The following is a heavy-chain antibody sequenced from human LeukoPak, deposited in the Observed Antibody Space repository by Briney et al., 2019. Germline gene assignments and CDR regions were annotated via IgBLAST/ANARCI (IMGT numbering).Heavy chain of an antibody. CDR2: IYYSGST. D-gene: IGHD3-16*01. J-gene: IGHJ6*02. CDR3: ARRPRITEGGYYYYGMDV. CDR1: GGSISSSSYY. V-gene: IGHV4-39*01. Sequence: PSETLSLTCTVSGGSISSSSYYWGWIRQPPGKGLEWIGSIYYSGSTYYNPSLKSRVTISVDMSKNQFSLKLSSVTAADAAVYYCARRPRITEGGYYYYGMDVWGQGTTVTVSS.